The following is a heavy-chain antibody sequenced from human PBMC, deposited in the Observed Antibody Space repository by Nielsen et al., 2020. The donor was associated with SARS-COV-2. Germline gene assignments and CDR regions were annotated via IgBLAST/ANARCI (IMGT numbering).Heavy chain of an antibody. CDR3: VIVTAALAFDP. D-gene: IGHD3-16*02. CDR1: GYTSTHLH. Sequence: SVKVSCKASGYTSTHLHIHLVRQAPGHTLEWMGWIQVGSGNTKYSPQFQARVTFTSDTSATTALMELSSLKSEDTAVYFCVIVTAALAFDPWGPGSLVTVSS. V-gene: IGHV1-3*01. CDR2: IQVGSGNT. J-gene: IGHJ5*02.